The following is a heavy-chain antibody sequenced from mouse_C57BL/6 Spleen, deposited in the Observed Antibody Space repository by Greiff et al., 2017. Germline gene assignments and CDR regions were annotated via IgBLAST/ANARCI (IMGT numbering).Heavy chain of an antibody. CDR3: ARGKLDFFDY. D-gene: IGHD2-12*01. J-gene: IGHJ2*01. CDR1: GYAFTNYL. Sequence: VQLQQSGAELVRPGTSVKVSCKASGYAFTNYLIEWVKQRPGQGLEWIGVINPGSGGTNYNEKFKGKATLTADTSSSTAYMQLSSLTSEDSAVYYCARGKLDFFDYWGQGTTLTVSS. V-gene: IGHV1-54*01. CDR2: INPGSGGT.